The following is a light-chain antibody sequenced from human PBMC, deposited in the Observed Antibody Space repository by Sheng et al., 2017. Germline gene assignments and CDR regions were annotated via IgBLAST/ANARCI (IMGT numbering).Light chain of an antibody. CDR3: QQYDDSPS. CDR2: GAS. CDR1: QTINTSF. J-gene: IGKJ1*01. Sequence: EIVLTQSPGTLSLSPAERATLSCRASQTINTSFLAWYQHKPGQAPRLLIYGASTRASGIPDRFSGSESGTDFTLTISRLEPEDFAVYYCQQYDDSPSFGPGIRVEVK. V-gene: IGKV3-20*01.